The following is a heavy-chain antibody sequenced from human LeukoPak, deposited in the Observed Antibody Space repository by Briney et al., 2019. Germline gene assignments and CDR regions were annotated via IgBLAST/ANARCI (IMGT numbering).Heavy chain of an antibody. J-gene: IGHJ6*03. V-gene: IGHV3-23*01. CDR2: VSGSGGST. CDR1: GFTFNSYA. Sequence: GGSLRLSCAASGFTFNSYAMTWVRQAPGKGLEWVSAVSGSGGSTYYPDSVEGRFTISRDNSKDTLYLQINSLRAEDTAVYYCAKDPREGFGELLNYMDVWGKGTTVTVSS. CDR3: AKDPREGFGELLNYMDV. D-gene: IGHD3-10*01.